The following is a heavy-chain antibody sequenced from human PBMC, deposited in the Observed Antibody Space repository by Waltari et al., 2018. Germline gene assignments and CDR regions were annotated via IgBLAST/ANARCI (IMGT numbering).Heavy chain of an antibody. V-gene: IGHV3-72*01. J-gene: IGHJ4*02. CDR2: MRNRANGYTT. CDR3: TRGGTRGWNTDY. D-gene: IGHD1-1*01. CDR1: GFIFSDHY. Sequence: EVQLVESGGGLVQPGGSLRLSCAASGFIFSDHYMDWVRQAPGKGLEWVGRMRNRANGYTTEYAASVKGRFTISRDDSKNSLYLQMNSLKSEDTAVYYCTRGGTRGWNTDYWGQGTLVTVSS.